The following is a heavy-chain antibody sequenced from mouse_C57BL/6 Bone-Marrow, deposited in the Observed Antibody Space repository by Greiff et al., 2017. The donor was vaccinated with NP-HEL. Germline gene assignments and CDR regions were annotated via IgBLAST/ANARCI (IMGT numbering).Heavy chain of an antibody. J-gene: IGHJ4*01. CDR1: GFNIKDDY. V-gene: IGHV14-4*01. CDR3: TTGDYVYAMDY. D-gene: IGHD2-4*01. Sequence: VQLQQSGAELVRPGASVKLSCTASGFNIKDDYMHWVKQRPEQGLEWIGWIDPENGDTEYASKFQGKATITADTSSNTAYLQRSSLTSEDTAVYYCTTGDYVYAMDYWGQGTSVTVSS. CDR2: IDPENGDT.